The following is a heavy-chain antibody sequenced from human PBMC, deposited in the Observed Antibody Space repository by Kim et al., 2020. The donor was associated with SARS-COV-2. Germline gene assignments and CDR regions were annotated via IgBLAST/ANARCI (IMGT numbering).Heavy chain of an antibody. J-gene: IGHJ5*02. CDR3: AREGSGSYNWLDP. Sequence: NYSQTFQGRVIFTRDTSATTAYMELTSLTFKDTAVYYCAREGSGSYNWLDPWGQGTLVTVSS. V-gene: IGHV1-3*01. D-gene: IGHD3-10*01.